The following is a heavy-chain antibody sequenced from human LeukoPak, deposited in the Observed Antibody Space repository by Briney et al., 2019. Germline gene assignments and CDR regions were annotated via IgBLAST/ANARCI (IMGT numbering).Heavy chain of an antibody. Sequence: PGGSLRLSCAASGFTFSSYAMSWVRQAPGEGLEWVSAITGSGGSTYYADSVKGRFTISRDNSKNTLYLQMNSLRAEDTAVYYCAKDQGIAPLYAFDIWGQGTMVTVSS. D-gene: IGHD6-13*01. CDR2: ITGSGGST. V-gene: IGHV3-23*01. CDR3: AKDQGIAPLYAFDI. J-gene: IGHJ3*02. CDR1: GFTFSSYA.